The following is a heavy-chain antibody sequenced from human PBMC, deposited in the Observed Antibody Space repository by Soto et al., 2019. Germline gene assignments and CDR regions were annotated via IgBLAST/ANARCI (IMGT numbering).Heavy chain of an antibody. J-gene: IGHJ6*03. CDR3: ARVEYYDFWSGSPYYYYMDV. V-gene: IGHV3-66*01. CDR2: IYSGGST. CDR1: GFTVSSNY. D-gene: IGHD3-3*01. Sequence: EVQLVESGGGLVQPWGSLRLSCAASGFTVSSNYMSWFRQAPGQGLEWVSAIYSGGSTYYADSVKGRFTISRDNSKNTLYLQMNSLRAEDTAVYYCARVEYYDFWSGSPYYYYMDVWGKGTTVTVSS.